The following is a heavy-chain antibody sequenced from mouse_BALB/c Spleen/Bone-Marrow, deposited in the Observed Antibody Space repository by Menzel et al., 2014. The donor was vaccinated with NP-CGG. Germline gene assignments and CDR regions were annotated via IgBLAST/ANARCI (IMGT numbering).Heavy chain of an antibody. V-gene: IGHV1-63*02. J-gene: IGHJ2*01. CDR2: TYPGGGDT. Sequence: VQLQQSGPELVRPGTSVIISCKASGYTFTNYYLGWVKQRPGHGLEWIGDTYPGGGDTNYSERFKGKATLTADTSSSTAYMHLSSITLEDAAVAVCLRDRTYKDFFDYWGQGTTLTVSS. CDR1: GYTFTNYY. D-gene: IGHD5-1*01. CDR3: LRDRTYKDFFDY.